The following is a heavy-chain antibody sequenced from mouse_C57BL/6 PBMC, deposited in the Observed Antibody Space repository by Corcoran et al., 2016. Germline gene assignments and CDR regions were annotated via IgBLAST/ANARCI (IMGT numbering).Heavy chain of an antibody. J-gene: IGHJ2*01. D-gene: IGHD1-1*01. Sequence: DVQLQESGPGLVKPSQSLSLTCSVTGYSITSGYYWNWIRQFPGNKLEWMCYINYDGSNNNNQSLNMRISITRATSTNQFFLNLNSITTEDTATYYCSRSYGSSYYFDYWGQGTTLTVSS. CDR3: SRSYGSSYYFDY. V-gene: IGHV3-6*01. CDR2: INYDGSN. CDR1: GYSITSGYY.